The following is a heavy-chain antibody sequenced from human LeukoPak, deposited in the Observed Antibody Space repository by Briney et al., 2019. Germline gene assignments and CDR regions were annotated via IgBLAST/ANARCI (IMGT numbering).Heavy chain of an antibody. J-gene: IGHJ3*02. CDR1: GDSISSSNW. V-gene: IGHV4-4*02. CDR2: IYHSGST. D-gene: IGHD3-22*01. CDR3: ARSTVSVITRGAFDI. Sequence: SETLSLTCAVSGDSISSSNWWSWVRQPPGKGLEWIGEIYHSGSTNYSPSLKSRVTMSVDNSENYFSLKLSSVTAADTALYYCARSTVSVITRGAFDIWGQGTMVTVSS.